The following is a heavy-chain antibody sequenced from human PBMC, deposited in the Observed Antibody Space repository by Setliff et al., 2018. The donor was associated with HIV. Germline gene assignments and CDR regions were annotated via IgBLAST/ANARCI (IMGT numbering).Heavy chain of an antibody. J-gene: IGHJ6*03. D-gene: IGHD2-15*01. V-gene: IGHV4-59*06. CDR2: IFSSGIT. Sequence: SETLSLTCTVSGGSMSTYYWSWIRQPPVKGLEWIGYIFSSGITYYSPSLHSRVTISLDTSKNQFSLNLTSITAADTAVYYCTRDTGGGGFPMDVWGKGTTVTVSS. CDR1: GGSMSTYY. CDR3: TRDTGGGGFPMDV.